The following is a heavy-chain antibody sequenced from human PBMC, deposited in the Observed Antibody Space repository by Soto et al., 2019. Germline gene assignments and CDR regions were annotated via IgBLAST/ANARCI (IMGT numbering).Heavy chain of an antibody. D-gene: IGHD3-9*01. V-gene: IGHV4-31*03. CDR1: GGSISSGGYY. Sequence: QVQLQESGPGLVKPSQTLSLTCTVSGGSISSGGYYWSWIRQHPGKGLEWIGYIDYSGSTYYYPSLKIRVTISVDTSKYQFSLKRSSVTAADTTVYYCARGGFDSLLWGQGTMVTVSS. CDR3: ARGGFDSLL. J-gene: IGHJ3*01. CDR2: IDYSGST.